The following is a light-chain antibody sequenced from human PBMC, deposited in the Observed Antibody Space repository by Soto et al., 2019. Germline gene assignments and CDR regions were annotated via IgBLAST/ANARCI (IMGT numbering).Light chain of an antibody. CDR3: SSYTTVRTLV. CDR1: SSDVGDYNS. Sequence: QAASVSGSPGQSITISCTGASSDVGDYNSVSWYQHHPGKAPKLMIYDVNHRPSRISNRFFGSKSGYTASLTISGLQAEDEADYYCSSYTTVRTLVFGGGTKLTVL. CDR2: DVN. J-gene: IGLJ3*02. V-gene: IGLV2-14*01.